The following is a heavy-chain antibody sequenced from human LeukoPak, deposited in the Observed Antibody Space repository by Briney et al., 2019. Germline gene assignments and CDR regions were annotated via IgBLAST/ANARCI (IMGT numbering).Heavy chain of an antibody. V-gene: IGHV4-39*07. J-gene: IGHJ5*02. CDR1: GGSISSSSYY. Sequence: PSETLSLTCTVSGGSISSSSYYWGWIRQPPGKGLEWIGRIYYSGSTYYNPSLKSRVTISVDTSKNQFSLKLSSVTAADTAVYYCASESVFGVVIIRSDPWGQGTLVTVSS. CDR2: IYYSGST. D-gene: IGHD3-3*01. CDR3: ASESVFGVVIIRSDP.